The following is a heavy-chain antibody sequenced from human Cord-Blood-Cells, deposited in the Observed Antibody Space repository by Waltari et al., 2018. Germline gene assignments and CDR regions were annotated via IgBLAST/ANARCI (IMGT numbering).Heavy chain of an antibody. CDR1: GYPFTSYY. D-gene: IGHD6-13*01. CDR2: INPSGGST. Sequence: QVQLVQSGAEVKKPGASVKVSCQASGYPFTSYYMHWVRQAPGQGLEWMGIINPSGGSTSYAQKFQGRVTMTRDTSTSTVYMELSSLRSEDTAVYYCARGGTRIAAADTADYWGQGTLVTVSS. CDR3: ARGGTRIAAADTADY. V-gene: IGHV1-46*01. J-gene: IGHJ4*02.